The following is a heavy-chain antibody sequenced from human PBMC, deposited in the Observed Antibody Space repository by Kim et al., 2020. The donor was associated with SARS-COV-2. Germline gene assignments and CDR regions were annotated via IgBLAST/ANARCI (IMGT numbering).Heavy chain of an antibody. D-gene: IGHD3-10*01. J-gene: IGHJ4*02. CDR3: ARVGRSRPHGELEDY. CDR2: ISAYNGNT. V-gene: IGHV1-18*01. Sequence: ASVKVSCKASGYTFTSYGISWVRQAPGQGLEWMGWISAYNGNTNYAQKLQGRVTMTTDTSTSTAYMELKSLRSDDTAVYYCARVGRSRPHGELEDYWGQGTLVTVSS. CDR1: GYTFTSYG.